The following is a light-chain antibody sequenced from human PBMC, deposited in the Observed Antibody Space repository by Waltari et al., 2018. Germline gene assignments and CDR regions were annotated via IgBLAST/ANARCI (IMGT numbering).Light chain of an antibody. CDR3: QQRSSWGFT. Sequence: EIVLTQSPATVSLSPGESATLSCRASQSVTTLLAWYQQRPGQAPRLLIYDASNRATGIPARFSGSGFGTGFTLTISNLDPEDSAIHYCQQRSSWGFTFGPGTKVEIK. J-gene: IGKJ3*01. CDR1: QSVTTL. V-gene: IGKV3-11*01. CDR2: DAS.